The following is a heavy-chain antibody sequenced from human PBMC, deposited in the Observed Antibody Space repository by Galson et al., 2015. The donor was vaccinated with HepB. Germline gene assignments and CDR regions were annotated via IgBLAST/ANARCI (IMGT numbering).Heavy chain of an antibody. CDR1: GFTFSDYW. Sequence: SLRLSCAAPGFTFSDYWMHWVRQAPGKGLLWVSYISADGTRTKYADSVKGRFTISRDNAKNTVYLQMNSLRAEDTAVYYCAREFAFGCGSYSNWGQGSLVTVSS. CDR3: AREFAFGCGSYSN. D-gene: IGHD6-19*01. CDR2: ISADGTRT. J-gene: IGHJ4*02. V-gene: IGHV3-74*01.